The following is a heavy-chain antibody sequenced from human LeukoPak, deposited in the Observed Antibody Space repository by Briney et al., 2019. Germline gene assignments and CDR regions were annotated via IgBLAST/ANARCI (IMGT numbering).Heavy chain of an antibody. V-gene: IGHV1-2*02. CDR2: INPNSGGT. CDR1: GYTFTGDY. Sequence: ASVKVSCKASGYTFTGDYMHWVRQAPGQGLEWMGWINPNSGGTNYAQKFQGRVTMTRDTSISTAYMELSRLRSDDTAVYYCARDHNPNYGASELWFDPWGQGTLVTVSS. J-gene: IGHJ5*02. D-gene: IGHD4-17*01. CDR3: ARDHNPNYGASELWFDP.